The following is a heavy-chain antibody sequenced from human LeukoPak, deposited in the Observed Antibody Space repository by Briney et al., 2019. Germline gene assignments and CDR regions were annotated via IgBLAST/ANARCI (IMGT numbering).Heavy chain of an antibody. J-gene: IGHJ5*02. D-gene: IGHD2-21*02. V-gene: IGHV5-51*01. Sequence: GESLKISCKGSGYSFTSYWIGWVRQMPGKGLEWMGIIYPGDSDTGYRPSFQGQVTISAGKSISTAYLQWSSLKASDTAMYYCARRAYCGGDCYWGWFDPWGQGTLVTVSS. CDR1: GYSFTSYW. CDR3: ARRAYCGGDCYWGWFDP. CDR2: IYPGDSDT.